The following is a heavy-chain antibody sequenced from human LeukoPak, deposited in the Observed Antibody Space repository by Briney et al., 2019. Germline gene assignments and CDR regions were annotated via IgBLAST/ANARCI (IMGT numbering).Heavy chain of an antibody. D-gene: IGHD2-21*02. CDR2: IYYSGSI. CDR3: ARTQLAYCGGDCYSNYFDY. J-gene: IGHJ4*02. CDR1: GGSISSYY. Sequence: SETLSLTCTVSGGSISSYYWSWIRQPPGKGLEWIGYIYYSGSINYNPSLKSRVTISVDTSKNQFSLKLSSVTAADTAVYYCARTQLAYCGGDCYSNYFDYWGQGTLVTVSS. V-gene: IGHV4-59*01.